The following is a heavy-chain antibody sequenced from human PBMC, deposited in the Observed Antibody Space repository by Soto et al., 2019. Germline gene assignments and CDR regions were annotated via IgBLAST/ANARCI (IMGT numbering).Heavy chain of an antibody. CDR1: GFTFSRHA. J-gene: IGHJ4*02. Sequence: EVQLLESGGGLVQPGGSLRLSCAASGFTFSRHAMGLVRPAPGKGLEWVSAISGSGGSTYYADSVKGRFTISRDNSKNTLYLQMNSLRAEDTAVYYCAKDQGTYYDYVWGSDWGQGTLVTVSS. CDR2: ISGSGGST. CDR3: AKDQGTYYDYVWGSD. V-gene: IGHV3-23*01. D-gene: IGHD3-16*01.